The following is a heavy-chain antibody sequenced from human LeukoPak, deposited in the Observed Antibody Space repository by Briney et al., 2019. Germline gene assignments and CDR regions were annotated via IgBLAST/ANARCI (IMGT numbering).Heavy chain of an antibody. V-gene: IGHV1-2*02. J-gene: IGHJ4*02. D-gene: IGHD6-13*01. CDR3: ARDHSAAALGY. CDR2: INPNSGDT. Sequence: ASVKVSCKASGGTFSSYAISWVRQAPGQGLEWMGWINPNSGDTNYAQKFQGRVTMTRDTSISTAYMELSRLRSDDTAVYYCARDHSAAALGYWGQGTLVTVSS. CDR1: GGTFSSYA.